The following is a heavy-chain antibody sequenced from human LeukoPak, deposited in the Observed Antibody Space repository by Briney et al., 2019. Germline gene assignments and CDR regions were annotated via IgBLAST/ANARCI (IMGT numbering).Heavy chain of an antibody. CDR1: GHTFTAYY. CDR2: INPNSGGT. CDR3: ATYYSDTSARD. Sequence: ASVKVSCKAPGHTFTAYYMFWVRQAPGQGLEWMGWINPNSGGTNYAPKFQGRVTMTRDTSISTGYMELSGLTSDDTAVYFCATYYSDTSARDWGQGTLVTVSS. D-gene: IGHD3-22*01. V-gene: IGHV1-2*02. J-gene: IGHJ4*02.